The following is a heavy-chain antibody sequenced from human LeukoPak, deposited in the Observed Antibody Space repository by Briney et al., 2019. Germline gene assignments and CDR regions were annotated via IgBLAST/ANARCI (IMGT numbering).Heavy chain of an antibody. D-gene: IGHD5-24*01. Sequence: GESLKISCEVSGSTFDNYWIAWVRQMPGKGLEWMGIIYPGDSDTRYSPSFQGQVTFSADKSISTAYLQWSSLRASDTAMYYCARGLLGCAGTRWLHYWGQGTLVTVSS. CDR3: ARGLLGCAGTRWLHY. CDR2: IYPGDSDT. V-gene: IGHV5-51*01. CDR1: GSTFDNYW. J-gene: IGHJ4*02.